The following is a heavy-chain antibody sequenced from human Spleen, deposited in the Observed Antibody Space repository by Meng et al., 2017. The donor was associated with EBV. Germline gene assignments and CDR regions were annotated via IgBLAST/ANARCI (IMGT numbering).Heavy chain of an antibody. D-gene: IGHD3-10*01. V-gene: IGHV3-74*01. CDR1: GFTFSSYW. J-gene: IGHJ4*02. CDR3: VRGPAWGSENSPLYS. Sequence: GVFRGGLVQPGGSLRLSCAASGFTFSSYWMHWVRLVPGKGLLWVSGINHDGSDRKYADSVKGRFTISRDNGKRTLYLQMNNLRVEDTAVYVCVRGPAWGSENSPLYSWGQGTLVTVSS. CDR2: INHDGSDR.